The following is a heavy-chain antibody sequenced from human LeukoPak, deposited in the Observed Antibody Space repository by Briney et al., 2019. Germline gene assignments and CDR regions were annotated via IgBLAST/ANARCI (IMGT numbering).Heavy chain of an antibody. CDR1: GGSMSSYY. J-gene: IGHJ5*02. Sequence: SETLSLTCTVSGGSMSSYYWSWIRQSPGKGLEWDGYISYSGTTNYNPSLKSRVTISLGTSKNRFSLNLTSVTAADTAVYYCARHGSGTSLALYPWGQGTLVTVSS. D-gene: IGHD3-10*01. V-gene: IGHV4-59*08. CDR3: ARHGSGTSLALYP. CDR2: ISYSGTT.